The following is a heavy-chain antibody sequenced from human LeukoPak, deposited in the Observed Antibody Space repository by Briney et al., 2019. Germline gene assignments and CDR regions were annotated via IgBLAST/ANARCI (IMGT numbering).Heavy chain of an antibody. Sequence: SETLSLTCAVYGGSFSGYYWSWIRQPPGKGLEWIGEINHSGSTNYNPSLKSRVTISVDTPKNQFSLKLSSVTAADTAVYYCARGRRYYDSSGYYVRGYYYYYYMDVWGKGTTVTVSS. CDR2: INHSGST. J-gene: IGHJ6*03. V-gene: IGHV4-34*01. CDR3: ARGRRYYDSSGYYVRGYYYYYYMDV. D-gene: IGHD3-22*01. CDR1: GGSFSGYY.